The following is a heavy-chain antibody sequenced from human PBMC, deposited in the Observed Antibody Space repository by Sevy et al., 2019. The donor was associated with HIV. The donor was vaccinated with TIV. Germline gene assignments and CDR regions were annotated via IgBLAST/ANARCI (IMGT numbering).Heavy chain of an antibody. J-gene: IGHJ4*02. V-gene: IGHV3-21*01. CDR1: GFTFSSYS. CDR2: ISSSSSYI. CDR3: ARGAVAATRGTLGY. Sequence: GGSLRLSCAASGFTFSSYSMNWVRQAPGKGLEWVSSISSSSSYIYYADSVKGRFTISRDNAKNSLYLQMNSLRAEDTAMYYCARGAVAATRGTLGYWGQGTLVTVSS. D-gene: IGHD2-15*01.